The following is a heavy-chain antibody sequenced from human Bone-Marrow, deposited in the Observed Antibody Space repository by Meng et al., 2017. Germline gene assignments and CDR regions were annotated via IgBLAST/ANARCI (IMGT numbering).Heavy chain of an antibody. Sequence: GGSLRLSCAASGFTFSSYAMSWVRQAPGKGLEWVAVISYDGSNKYYADSVKGRFTISRDNSKNTLYLQMNSLRAEDTAVYYCARHTIKYSYGNWGPADYGMDVWGQGTTVTVSS. V-gene: IGHV3-30*04. CDR3: ARHTIKYSYGNWGPADYGMDV. D-gene: IGHD5-18*01. CDR2: ISYDGSNK. J-gene: IGHJ6*02. CDR1: GFTFSSYA.